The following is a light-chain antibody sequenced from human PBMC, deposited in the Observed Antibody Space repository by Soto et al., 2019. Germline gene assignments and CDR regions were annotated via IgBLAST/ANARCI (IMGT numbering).Light chain of an antibody. V-gene: IGKV1-39*01. Sequence: DIQMTQSPTSLSASVGDRVTITCRASQNIRSYLNWYQQIPGKAPNLLIYATSIVQTGVPSTFSGSGTGTDFTLTINGLQPEDFATYYCQQGYTTRWTFGQGTKVEIK. J-gene: IGKJ1*01. CDR3: QQGYTTRWT. CDR1: QNIRSY. CDR2: ATS.